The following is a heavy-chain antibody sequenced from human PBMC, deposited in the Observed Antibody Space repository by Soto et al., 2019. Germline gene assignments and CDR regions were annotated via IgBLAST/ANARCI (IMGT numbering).Heavy chain of an antibody. CDR3: ARPPMIKAGFGAFDI. Sequence: WESLKISCQGARYSFNSYWISRVRQMPGKGLEWMGRIDPSDSYINYSPSFQGHVTISADKSISTAYLQWSSLKASDTAMYYCARPPMIKAGFGAFDIWGQGTMITV. CDR2: IDPSDSYI. D-gene: IGHD3-16*01. J-gene: IGHJ3*02. V-gene: IGHV5-10-1*01. CDR1: RYSFNSYW.